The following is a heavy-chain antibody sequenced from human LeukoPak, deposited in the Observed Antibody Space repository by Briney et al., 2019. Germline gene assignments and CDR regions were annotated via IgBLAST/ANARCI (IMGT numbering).Heavy chain of an antibody. CDR3: ARIRRYDYDGFRPGWVYWYFDV. CDR2: IYYNGST. CDR1: GGSISGYY. J-gene: IGHJ2*01. Sequence: SETLSLTCSVSGGSISGYYWSWIRQPPGKGLEWIGFIYYNGSTNYSPSLKSRITISVDTSKNQFSLKLNSVTAADTAIFYCARIRRYDYDGFRPGWVYWYFDVWGRGTLVTVSS. D-gene: IGHD4-23*01. V-gene: IGHV4-59*01.